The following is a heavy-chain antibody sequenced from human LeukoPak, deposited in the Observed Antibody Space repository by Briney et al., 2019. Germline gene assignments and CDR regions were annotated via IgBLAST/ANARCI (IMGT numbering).Heavy chain of an antibody. D-gene: IGHD6-19*01. CDR1: GFTLSSYW. J-gene: IGHJ4*02. V-gene: IGHV3-7*01. Sequence: GGSLRLSCAASGFTLSSYWMSWVRQAPGKGLEWVANIKQDGSEKYYVDSVKGRFTISRDNAKNSLYLQMNSLRAEDTAVYYCAREILSSGWFHYWGQGTLVTVSS. CDR2: IKQDGSEK. CDR3: AREILSSGWFHY.